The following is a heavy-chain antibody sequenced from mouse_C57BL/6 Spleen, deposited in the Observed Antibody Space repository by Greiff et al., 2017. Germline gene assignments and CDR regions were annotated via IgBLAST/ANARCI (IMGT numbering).Heavy chain of an antibody. CDR2: IWSGGST. J-gene: IGHJ4*01. Sequence: VKLVESGPGLVQPSQSLSITCTVSGFSLTSYGVHWVRQSPGKGLEWLGVIWSGGSTDYNAAFISRLSISKDNSKSQVFFKMNSLQADDTAIYYCARTLYGSSYDYAMDYWGQGTSVTVSS. D-gene: IGHD1-1*01. V-gene: IGHV2-2*01. CDR1: GFSLTSYG. CDR3: ARTLYGSSYDYAMDY.